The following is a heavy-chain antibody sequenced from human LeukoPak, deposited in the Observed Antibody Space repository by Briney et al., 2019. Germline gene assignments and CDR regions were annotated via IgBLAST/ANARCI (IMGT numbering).Heavy chain of an antibody. D-gene: IGHD3-9*01. V-gene: IGHV1-2*02. J-gene: IGHJ4*02. CDR1: GYTFTGYY. CDR3: ATARYFDWTEEGDDDY. CDR2: INPNSGGT. Sequence: GASVKVSCKASGYTFTGYYLHWVRQAPGHGLEWMGWINPNSGGTNYAQKLQGRVTMTRDMSITTAYMELTRLRSDDTAVYYCATARYFDWTEEGDDDYWGQGTLVTVSS.